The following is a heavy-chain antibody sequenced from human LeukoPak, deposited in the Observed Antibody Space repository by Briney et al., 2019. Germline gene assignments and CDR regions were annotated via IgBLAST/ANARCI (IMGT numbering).Heavy chain of an antibody. J-gene: IGHJ6*03. Sequence: ASVKFSCKASGYTFTSYDINWVRQATGQGLEWMGWMNPNSGNTGYAQKFQGRVTMTRNTSISTAYMELSSLRSEDTAVYFCARKGPANYYYYYMDVWGKGTTVTVSS. CDR3: ARKGPANYYYYYMDV. V-gene: IGHV1-8*01. CDR2: MNPNSGNT. D-gene: IGHD2-2*01. CDR1: GYTFTSYD.